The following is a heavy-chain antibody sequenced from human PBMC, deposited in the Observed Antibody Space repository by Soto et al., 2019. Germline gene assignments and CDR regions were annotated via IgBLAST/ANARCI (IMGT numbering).Heavy chain of an antibody. D-gene: IGHD1-26*01. CDR2: IYGDDYK. CDR3: AHRRVGVASDY. V-gene: IGHV2-5*02. CDR1: GFSLSTSGVG. Sequence: QITLKESGPTLVKPTQTLTLTCTFSGFSLSTSGVGVGWIRQPQGKALEWLAVIYGDDYKRYSPSLESRLTNTKDTSKNQVVLTMTNMDPVDTATYYCAHRRVGVASDYWGQGTLVTVSS. J-gene: IGHJ4*02.